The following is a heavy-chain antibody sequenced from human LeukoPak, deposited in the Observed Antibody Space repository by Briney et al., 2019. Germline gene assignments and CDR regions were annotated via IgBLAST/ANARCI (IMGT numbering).Heavy chain of an antibody. CDR3: ARGTFYGGNSPFAFDI. V-gene: IGHV3-53*01. CDR1: GITVSSNY. CDR2: FYSGGSR. Sequence: GGSLRLSCAASGITVSSNYMSWVRQAPGKGLEWVSVFYSGGSRYYSDSVKGRLTISRDNSKNTLYFQMNSLRAEDTAVYYCARGTFYGGNSPFAFDIWGQGTMVTVSS. D-gene: IGHD4-23*01. J-gene: IGHJ3*02.